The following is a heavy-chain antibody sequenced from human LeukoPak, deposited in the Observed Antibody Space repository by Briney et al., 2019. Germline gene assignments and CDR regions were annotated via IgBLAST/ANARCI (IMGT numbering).Heavy chain of an antibody. J-gene: IGHJ4*02. CDR1: GGSFSGYY. CDR3: ARVEAVAGTPEYFDY. D-gene: IGHD6-19*01. Sequence: PSETLSLTCAVYGGSFSGYYWSWIRQPPGKGLEWIGEINHSGSTNYNPSLKSRVTISVDTSKNQFSLKLSSVTAADTAVYYCARVEAVAGTPEYFDYWGQGTLVTVSS. V-gene: IGHV4-34*01. CDR2: INHSGST.